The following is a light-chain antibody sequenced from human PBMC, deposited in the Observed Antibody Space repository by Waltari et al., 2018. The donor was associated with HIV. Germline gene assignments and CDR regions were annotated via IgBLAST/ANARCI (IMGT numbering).Light chain of an antibody. V-gene: IGKV1-27*01. CDR1: QGISNY. CDR2: YAS. Sequence: DIQITQSPSSLSASIGDRVTITCRVSQGISNYLAWYQQRQGKAPQLLIYYASSLQSGVPSRFGGSISGTDFTLTISSLQPEDVATYYCQQYHSAPLTFGGGTKVEIK. J-gene: IGKJ4*01. CDR3: QQYHSAPLT.